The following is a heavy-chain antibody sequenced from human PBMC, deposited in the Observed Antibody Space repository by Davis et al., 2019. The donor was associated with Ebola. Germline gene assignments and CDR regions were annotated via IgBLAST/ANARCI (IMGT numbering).Heavy chain of an antibody. V-gene: IGHV4-39*01. Sequence: PSETLSLTCTVSGGSISGYYWAWIRQPPGKGLEWVGSIYYGGTTYFNPSLKSRVTISVDTSKNQFSLKLSSVTAADTAVYYCARHDKLPLSIAAAGSWGWGQGTLVTVSS. CDR2: IYYGGTT. D-gene: IGHD6-13*01. CDR3: ARHDKLPLSIAAAGSWG. J-gene: IGHJ4*02. CDR1: GGSISGYY.